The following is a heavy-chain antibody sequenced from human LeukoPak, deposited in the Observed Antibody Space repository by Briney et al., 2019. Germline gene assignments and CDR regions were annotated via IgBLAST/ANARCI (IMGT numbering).Heavy chain of an antibody. V-gene: IGHV4-59*08. D-gene: IGHD5-18*01. J-gene: IGHJ2*01. Sequence: SETLSLTCTVSGGSISSYYWSWIRQPPGKGLEWIGYIYYSGSTNYNPSLKSRVTISVDTSKNQFSLKLRSVTASDTAVYYCARRHDTAMVSDLWGRGTLVTVSS. CDR2: IYYSGST. CDR3: ARRHDTAMVSDL. CDR1: GGSISSYY.